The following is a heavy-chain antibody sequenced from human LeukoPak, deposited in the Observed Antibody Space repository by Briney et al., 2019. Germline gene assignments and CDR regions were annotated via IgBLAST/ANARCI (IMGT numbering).Heavy chain of an antibody. CDR1: GFTFSTYW. Sequence: GGSLRLSCAASGFTFSTYWMSWVRQAPGKGLEWVANIKQDGSETHYLDSVKGRFTISRDNAKNSLYLQMNSLRAEDTAVYYCARERGYGDYVDYWGQGTLVTVSS. D-gene: IGHD4-17*01. V-gene: IGHV3-7*01. CDR3: ARERGYGDYVDY. J-gene: IGHJ4*02. CDR2: IKQDGSET.